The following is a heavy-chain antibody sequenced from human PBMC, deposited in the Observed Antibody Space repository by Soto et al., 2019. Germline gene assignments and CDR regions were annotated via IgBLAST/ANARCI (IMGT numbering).Heavy chain of an antibody. CDR2: IYTSGST. D-gene: IGHD6-13*01. Sequence: XATLSLTCTVSGGSISSYYWSWIRQPAGKGLEWIGRIYTSGSTNYNPSLKSRVTMSVDTSKNQFSLKLSSVTAADTAVYYCARDVQQLVHNWFDPWGQGTLVTVSS. J-gene: IGHJ5*02. CDR3: ARDVQQLVHNWFDP. CDR1: GGSISSYY. V-gene: IGHV4-4*07.